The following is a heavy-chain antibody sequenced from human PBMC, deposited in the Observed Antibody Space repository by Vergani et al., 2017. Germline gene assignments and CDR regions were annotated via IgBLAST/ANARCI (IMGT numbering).Heavy chain of an antibody. CDR2: ISSSSSYI. CDR3: AGDRVPVAGTNMDY. J-gene: IGHJ4*02. CDR1: GFPFSSYS. D-gene: IGHD6-19*01. V-gene: IGHV3-21*01. Sequence: EVQLVESGGGLVKPGGSLRLSCAASGFPFSSYSMNWVRQAPGKGLEWVSSISSSSSYIYYADSVKGRFTISRDNAKNSLYLQMNSLRAEDTAVYYCAGDRVPVAGTNMDYWGQGTLVTVSS.